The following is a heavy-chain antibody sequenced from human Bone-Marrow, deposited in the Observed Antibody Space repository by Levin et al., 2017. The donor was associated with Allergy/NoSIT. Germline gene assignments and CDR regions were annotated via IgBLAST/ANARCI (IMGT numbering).Heavy chain of an antibody. Sequence: GGSLRLSCAASGFTFSNYAMGWVRQVPGKGLDWVSSIRGSDDTTYYADSVRGRFTISRDNSKNTLSLQMSSLRAEDTAIYFCARAIGALDPFDIWGQGTMVTVSS. J-gene: IGHJ3*02. V-gene: IGHV3-23*01. CDR2: IRGSDDTT. CDR3: ARAIGALDPFDI. CDR1: GFTFSNYA. D-gene: IGHD1-1*01.